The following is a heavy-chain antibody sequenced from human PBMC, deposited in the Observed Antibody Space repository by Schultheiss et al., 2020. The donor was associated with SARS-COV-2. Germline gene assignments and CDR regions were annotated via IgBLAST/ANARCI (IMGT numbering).Heavy chain of an antibody. D-gene: IGHD5-12*01. J-gene: IGHJ4*02. CDR2: INPNSGGT. CDR1: GYTFTGYY. Sequence: ASVKVSCKASGYTFTGYYMHWVRQAPGQGLEWMGWINPNSGGTNYAQKFQGRVTMTRDTSISTAYMELSRLRSDDTAVYYCARHPTRSVVATIHPWRFDYWGQGTLVTVSS. CDR3: ARHPTRSVVATIHPWRFDY. V-gene: IGHV1-2*02.